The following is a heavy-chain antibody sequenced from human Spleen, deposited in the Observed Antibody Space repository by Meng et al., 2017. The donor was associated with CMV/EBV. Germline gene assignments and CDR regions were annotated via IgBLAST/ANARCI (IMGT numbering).Heavy chain of an antibody. V-gene: IGHV4-34*01. CDR2: INHSGST. J-gene: IGHJ6*02. Sequence: GSLSLTCAVYGGSFSGYYWSWTRQPPGKGLEWNGGINHSGSTNYNPSLKSRVTISVDTSKNQFSLKLTSVTAADTAVYYCARMGMVRGGKVWGQGTTVTVSS. D-gene: IGHD3-10*01. CDR3: ARMGMVRGGKV. CDR1: GGSFSGYY.